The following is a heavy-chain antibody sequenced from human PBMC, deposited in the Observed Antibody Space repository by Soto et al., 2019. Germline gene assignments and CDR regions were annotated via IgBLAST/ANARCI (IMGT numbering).Heavy chain of an antibody. CDR1: GGSISSADYY. CDR2: IYYSGST. CDR3: ARAIVVTIGGMDV. V-gene: IGHV4-30-4*01. J-gene: IGHJ6*02. D-gene: IGHD5-12*01. Sequence: SETLSLTCTVSGGSISSADYYWSWVRQPPGKGLEWIGYIYYSGSTFFNPSLKSRVIISKDTSRNQFSLRLNSVTAADTAVYYCARAIVVTIGGMDVWGQGTTVTVSS.